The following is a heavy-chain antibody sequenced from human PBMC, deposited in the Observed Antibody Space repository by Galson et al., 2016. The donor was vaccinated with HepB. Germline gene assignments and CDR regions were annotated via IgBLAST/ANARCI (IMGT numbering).Heavy chain of an antibody. Sequence: SLRLSCAASGFTFRRYAMHWVRQAPGKGLEWVAVISYDGTNKYYADSVKGRFTISRDNSKNTLNLQMNSLRTEDTAVYYCARGDGSGWYGEFDYWGQGTLVTVSS. D-gene: IGHD6-19*01. CDR1: GFTFRRYA. CDR3: ARGDGSGWYGEFDY. CDR2: ISYDGTNK. V-gene: IGHV3-30*04. J-gene: IGHJ4*02.